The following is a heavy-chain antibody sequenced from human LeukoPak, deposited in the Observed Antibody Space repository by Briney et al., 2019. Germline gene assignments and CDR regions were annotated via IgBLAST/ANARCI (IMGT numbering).Heavy chain of an antibody. D-gene: IGHD3-10*01. V-gene: IGHV3-21*01. CDR1: GFSFSTYS. Sequence: GGSLRLSCAASGFSFSTYSMNWVRQAPGKGLEWVSSISSSSYIYYVDSVKGRFTISRDNAKNSLYLQMNSLRAEDTAVYYCARGITMVRGVINLDYWGQGTLVTVSS. CDR3: ARGITMVRGVINLDY. J-gene: IGHJ4*02. CDR2: ISSSSYI.